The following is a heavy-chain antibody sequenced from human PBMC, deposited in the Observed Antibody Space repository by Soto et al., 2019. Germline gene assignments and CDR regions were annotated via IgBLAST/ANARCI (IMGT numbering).Heavy chain of an antibody. CDR3: ARDPSYYGMDV. V-gene: IGHV1-3*01. J-gene: IGHJ6*02. CDR2: INAGNGNT. Sequence: GASVKVSCKASGGTFSSYTISWVRQAPGQRLEWMGWINAGNGNTKYSQKFQGRVTITRDTSASTAYMELSSLRSEDTAVYYCARDPSYYGMDVWGQGTKVTVSS. CDR1: GGTFSSYT.